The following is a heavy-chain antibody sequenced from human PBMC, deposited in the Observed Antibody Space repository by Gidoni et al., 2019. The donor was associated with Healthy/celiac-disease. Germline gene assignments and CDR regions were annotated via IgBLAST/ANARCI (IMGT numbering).Heavy chain of an antibody. CDR3: ARGRPVRGVISP. CDR2: INHSGST. J-gene: IGHJ5*02. CDR1: GGSFSGYY. Sequence: QVQLQQWGAGLLKPSETLSLTCAVYGGSFSGYYWSWIRQPPGKGLEWIGEINHSGSTNYNPSLKSRVTISVDTSKNQFSLKLSSVTAADTAVYYCARGRPVRGVISPWGQGTLVTVSS. D-gene: IGHD3-10*01. V-gene: IGHV4-34*01.